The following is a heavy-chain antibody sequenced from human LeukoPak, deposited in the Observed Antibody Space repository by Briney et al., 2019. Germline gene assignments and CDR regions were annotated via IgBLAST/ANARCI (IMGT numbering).Heavy chain of an antibody. CDR2: ISYDGSNK. CDR3: AKGADYYYYGMDV. V-gene: IGHV3-30*18. CDR1: GFTFSSYG. Sequence: PGRSLRLSCAASGFTFSSYGMHWVRQAPGKGLELVAVISYDGSNKYYADSVKGRFTISRDNSKNTLYLQMNSLRAEDTAVYYCAKGADYYYYGMDVWGKGTTVTVSS. J-gene: IGHJ6*04.